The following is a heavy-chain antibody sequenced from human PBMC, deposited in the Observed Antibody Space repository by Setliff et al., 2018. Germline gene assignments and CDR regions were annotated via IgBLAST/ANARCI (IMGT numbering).Heavy chain of an antibody. D-gene: IGHD2-15*01. CDR2: IYSSGST. CDR1: GGSISSYY. V-gene: IGHV4-4*08. CDR3: ARARYCSGGSCYWTWFGP. Sequence: SETLSLTCTVSGGSISSYYWSWIRQPPGKGLEWIGYIYSSGSTNYNPSLKSRVTISVDTSKKQFSLKLNSVTAADTAVYYCARARYCSGGSCYWTWFGPWGQGTLVTVSS. J-gene: IGHJ5*02.